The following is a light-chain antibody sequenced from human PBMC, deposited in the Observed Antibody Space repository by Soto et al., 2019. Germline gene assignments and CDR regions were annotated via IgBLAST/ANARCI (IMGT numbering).Light chain of an antibody. V-gene: IGLV2-8*01. Sequence: QSALTQPPSASGSPGQSVTISCTGTSSDVGGYNYVSWYRQHPGKAPQLMIYDVSKRPSGVPDRFSGSKSGNTASLTVSGLQAEDEADYYCSSYADNNNGNVVFGGGTKVTVL. CDR2: DVS. CDR3: SSYADNNNGNVV. CDR1: SSDVGGYNY. J-gene: IGLJ2*01.